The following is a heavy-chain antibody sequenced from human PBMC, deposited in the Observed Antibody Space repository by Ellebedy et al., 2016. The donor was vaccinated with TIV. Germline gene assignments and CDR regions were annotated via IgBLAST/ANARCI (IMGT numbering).Heavy chain of an antibody. D-gene: IGHD5-12*01. Sequence: SETLSLXXAVYGGSFSGYYWSWIRQPPGKGLEWIGEINHSGSTNYNPSLKSRVTISVDTSKNQVSLKLSSVTAADTAVYYCAREWLREVDYWGQGTLVTVSS. CDR3: AREWLREVDY. CDR2: INHSGST. CDR1: GGSFSGYY. J-gene: IGHJ4*02. V-gene: IGHV4-34*01.